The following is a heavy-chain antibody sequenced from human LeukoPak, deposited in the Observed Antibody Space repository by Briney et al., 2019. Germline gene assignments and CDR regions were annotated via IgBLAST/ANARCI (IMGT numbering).Heavy chain of an antibody. V-gene: IGHV3-30*03. D-gene: IGHD1-7*01. CDR2: MSYDGSNK. CDR1: GFIFSDYG. J-gene: IGHJ4*02. CDR3: ARDEGPPRYNWNYGGPDF. Sequence: PGGSLRLSCAASGFIFSDYGMHWVRQAPGKGLEWVAFMSYDGSNKDYADSVKGRFTISRDNSKNTLYLQMSSLSSEDTAVYYCARDEGPPRYNWNYGGPDFWGQGTLVTVLS.